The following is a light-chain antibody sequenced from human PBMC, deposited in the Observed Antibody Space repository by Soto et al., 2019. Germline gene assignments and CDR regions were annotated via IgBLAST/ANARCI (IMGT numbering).Light chain of an antibody. Sequence: EIVLTQSPGTLSLSPGERATLSCRASQSVSNNYLAWYQQKPGQAPRLLIYGASNRATGIPDRFSGSGSGTDFTLTISRLEPEDFAVYYCQQYDGSPPFTFGPGTKVDIK. V-gene: IGKV3-20*01. CDR1: QSVSNNY. CDR2: GAS. CDR3: QQYDGSPPFT. J-gene: IGKJ3*01.